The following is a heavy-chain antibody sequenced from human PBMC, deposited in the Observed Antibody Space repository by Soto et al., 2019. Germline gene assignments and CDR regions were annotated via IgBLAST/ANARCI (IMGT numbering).Heavy chain of an antibody. J-gene: IGHJ6*02. V-gene: IGHV3-23*01. Sequence: GGSLRLSCAASGFTFSSYAMSWVRQAPGKGLEWVSAISGSGGSTYYADSVKGRFTISRDNSKNTLYLQMNRLRAEDTAVYYCAKVPADIVVVPAAMFLYYYGMDVWGQGTTVTVSS. CDR2: ISGSGGST. D-gene: IGHD2-2*01. CDR1: GFTFSSYA. CDR3: AKVPADIVVVPAAMFLYYYGMDV.